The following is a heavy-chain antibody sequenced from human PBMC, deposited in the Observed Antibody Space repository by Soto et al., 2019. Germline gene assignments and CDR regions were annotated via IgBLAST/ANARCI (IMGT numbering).Heavy chain of an antibody. D-gene: IGHD6-19*01. CDR3: ATDSSGWPRGSY. J-gene: IGHJ4*02. CDR1: GFTCSSYA. Sequence: GGSLRLSCAASGFTCSSYAMSWVRQAPGKGLEWVSAISGSGGSTYYADSVKGRFTISRDNSKNTLYLQMNSLRAEDTAVYYCATDSSGWPRGSYWGQGTLVTVSS. CDR2: ISGSGGST. V-gene: IGHV3-23*01.